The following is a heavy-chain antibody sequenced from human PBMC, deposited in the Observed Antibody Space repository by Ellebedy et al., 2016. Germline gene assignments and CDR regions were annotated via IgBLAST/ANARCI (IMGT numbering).Heavy chain of an antibody. CDR1: GFTFSSYG. D-gene: IGHD3-10*01. Sequence: GGSLRLSXAASGFTFSSYGMHWVRQAPGKGLEWVAVISYDGSNKYYADSVKGRFTISRDNSKNTLYLQMSSLRAEDTAVYYCARDIDEEGMVRGVTHYYYYGMDVWGQGTTVTVSS. J-gene: IGHJ6*02. V-gene: IGHV3-30*03. CDR2: ISYDGSNK. CDR3: ARDIDEEGMVRGVTHYYYYGMDV.